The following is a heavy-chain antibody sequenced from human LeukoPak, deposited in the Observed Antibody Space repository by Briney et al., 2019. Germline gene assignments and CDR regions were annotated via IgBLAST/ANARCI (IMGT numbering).Heavy chain of an antibody. V-gene: IGHV3-23*01. D-gene: IGHD1-20*01. CDR3: APLTGGYYFDY. CDR1: GFTFSSYA. Sequence: GGSLRLSCAAAGFTFSSYAMSWVRQAPGKGLEWVSAISGSGGSTYYADSVKGRFTISRDNSKNTLYLQMNSLRAEDTAVYYCAPLTGGYYFDYWGQGTLVTVSS. CDR2: ISGSGGST. J-gene: IGHJ4*02.